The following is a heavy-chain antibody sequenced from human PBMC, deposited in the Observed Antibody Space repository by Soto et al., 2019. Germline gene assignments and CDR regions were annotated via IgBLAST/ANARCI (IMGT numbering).Heavy chain of an antibody. D-gene: IGHD1-26*01. CDR1: GFTFSSFA. Sequence: PGGSLRLSCAASGFTFSSFAVSWVRQAPGKGLEWVSSISPNVGSTYYADSVKGRFTISRDNSKNTLYLQMNSLRAEDTAIYYCARSGSYSWLPYWGQGTPVTVS. V-gene: IGHV3-23*01. CDR3: ARSGSYSWLPY. J-gene: IGHJ4*02. CDR2: ISPNVGST.